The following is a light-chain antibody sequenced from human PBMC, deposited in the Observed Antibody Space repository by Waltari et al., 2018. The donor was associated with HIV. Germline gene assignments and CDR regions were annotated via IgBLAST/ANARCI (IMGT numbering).Light chain of an antibody. CDR3: QQFGTSPRT. CDR1: QSVINNY. J-gene: IGKJ1*01. V-gene: IGKV3-20*01. Sequence: EIVLTQSPGTLSLSPGERATLSCRASQSVINNYLAWYQQKPGQAPRPLIYGASSRATGIPDRFSGTGSGTDFTLSISRLEPEDFAVYYCQQFGTSPRTFGQGTKVEIK. CDR2: GAS.